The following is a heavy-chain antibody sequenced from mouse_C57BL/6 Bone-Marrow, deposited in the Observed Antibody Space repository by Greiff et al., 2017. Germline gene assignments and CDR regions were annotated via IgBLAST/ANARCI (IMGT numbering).Heavy chain of an antibody. J-gene: IGHJ4*01. CDR1: GYTFTDYE. Sequence: VQLQQSGAELVRPGASVTLSCKASGYTFTDYEMHWVKQTPVHGLDWIGAIDPETGGTAYNQKFKGKAILTADKSSSTAYMELRSLTSEDSAVYYCTRSGPLFYYYAMDYWGQGTSVTVSS. V-gene: IGHV1-15*01. CDR2: IDPETGGT. D-gene: IGHD1-1*01. CDR3: TRSGPLFYYYAMDY.